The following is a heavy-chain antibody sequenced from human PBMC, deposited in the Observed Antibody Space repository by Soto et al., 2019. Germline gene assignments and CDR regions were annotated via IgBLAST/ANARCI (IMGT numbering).Heavy chain of an antibody. J-gene: IGHJ6*02. D-gene: IGHD3-3*01. CDR1: GFTFSSYA. CDR3: AKLPAYYDFWSGDYYGMDV. CDR2: ISGSGGST. V-gene: IGHV3-23*01. Sequence: GGSLRLSCAASGFTFSSYAMSWVRQAPGKGLEWVSAISGSGGSTYYADSVKGRFTISRDNSKNTLYLQMNSLRAEDTAVYYCAKLPAYYDFWSGDYYGMDVWGQGTTVTVSS.